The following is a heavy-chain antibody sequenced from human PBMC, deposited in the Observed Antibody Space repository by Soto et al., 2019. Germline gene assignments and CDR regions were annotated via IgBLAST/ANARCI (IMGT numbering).Heavy chain of an antibody. Sequence: PSETLSLTCTVSGGSISSYYWIWIRQPPGKGLEWIGYIYYSGSTNYNPSLKSRVTISVDTSKNQFSLKLSSVTAADTAVYYCARVVTAIHDAFDIWGQGTMVTVSS. D-gene: IGHD2-21*02. CDR2: IYYSGST. CDR1: GGSISSYY. CDR3: ARVVTAIHDAFDI. V-gene: IGHV4-59*01. J-gene: IGHJ3*02.